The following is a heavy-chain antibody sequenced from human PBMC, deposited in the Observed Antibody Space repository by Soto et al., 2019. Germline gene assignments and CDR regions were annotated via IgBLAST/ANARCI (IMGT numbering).Heavy chain of an antibody. CDR1: GFTFSAYG. CDR3: ARSIVPKVTRIIDT. D-gene: IGHD2-15*01. Sequence: GALRLSCAASGFTFSAYGSHWVRQAPGKGLEWVALISYDGTDKTYADSVKGRFTISRDNSQNTLSLQMNSLGPEDTAVYYCARSIVPKVTRIIDTWGQGTLVTVSS. CDR2: ISYDGTDK. J-gene: IGHJ5*01. V-gene: IGHV3-30-3*01.